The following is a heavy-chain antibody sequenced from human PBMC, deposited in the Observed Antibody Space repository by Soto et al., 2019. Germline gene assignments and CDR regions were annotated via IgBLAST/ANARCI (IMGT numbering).Heavy chain of an antibody. CDR3: ARGGSVAGGWFDP. CDR1: GFTFSSYS. J-gene: IGHJ5*02. Sequence: EVQLVEYGGGLGQPGGSLRLSCAASGFTFSSYSMNWVRQAPGKGLEWVSYISSSSSTIYYADSVKGRFTISRDNAKNSLYLQMNSLRAEDTAVYYCARGGSVAGGWFDPWGQGTLVTVSS. D-gene: IGHD6-19*01. CDR2: ISSSSSTI. V-gene: IGHV3-48*01.